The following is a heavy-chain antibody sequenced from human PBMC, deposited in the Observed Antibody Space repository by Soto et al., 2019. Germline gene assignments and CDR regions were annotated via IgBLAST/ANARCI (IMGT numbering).Heavy chain of an antibody. J-gene: IGHJ6*02. CDR3: ARDVAARPPYYYYGMDV. V-gene: IGHV3-30-3*01. CDR2: ISYDGSNK. CDR1: GFTFSSYA. D-gene: IGHD6-6*01. Sequence: PGGSLRLSCAASGFTFSSYAMHWVRQAPGKGLEWVAVISYDGSNKYYADSVKGRFTISRDNSKNTLYLQMNSLRAEDTAVNYCARDVAARPPYYYYGMDVWGQGTTVTVSS.